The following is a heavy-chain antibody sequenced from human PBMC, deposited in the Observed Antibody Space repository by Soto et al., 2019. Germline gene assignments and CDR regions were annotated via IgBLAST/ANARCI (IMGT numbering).Heavy chain of an antibody. CDR3: ARGGCSGGSCYRAFDY. J-gene: IGHJ4*02. D-gene: IGHD2-15*01. CDR1: GGTFSSYA. V-gene: IGHV1-69*01. CDR2: IIPIFGTA. Sequence: QVQLVQSGAEVKKPGSSVKVSCKASGGTFSSYAISWVRQAPGQGLEWMGGIIPIFGTANYAQKFQGRVTITADESTSNAYMGLGSLRSEDTAVYYCARGGCSGGSCYRAFDYWGQGTLVTVSS.